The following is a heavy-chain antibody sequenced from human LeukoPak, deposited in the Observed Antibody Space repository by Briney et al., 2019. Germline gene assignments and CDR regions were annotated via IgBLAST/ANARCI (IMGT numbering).Heavy chain of an antibody. Sequence: GGSLRLSCAASGFSIGSNYMTWVRQAPGKGLEWVSVIYSGDNTYYADSVKGRFTISRDISKNTLCLQMNSLRAEDTATYYCARDTGSGYCSGGRCRGAFDIWGQGTTVTVSS. CDR2: IYSGDNT. J-gene: IGHJ3*02. CDR3: ARDTGSGYCSGGRCRGAFDI. V-gene: IGHV3-53*01. D-gene: IGHD2-15*01. CDR1: GFSIGSNY.